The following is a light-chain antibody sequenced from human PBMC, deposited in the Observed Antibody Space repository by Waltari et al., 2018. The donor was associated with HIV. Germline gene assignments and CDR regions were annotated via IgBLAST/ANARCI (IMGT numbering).Light chain of an antibody. V-gene: IGKV1-5*03. CDR1: QSISDW. CDR2: KAS. J-gene: IGKJ3*01. Sequence: DIQMTLSPSTLSASVGDRVTITCRASQSISDWLAWYQQKPGKAPKLLIYKASSVESGVPSRFSGSGSGTEFTLSISSLQPDDFATYYCQQYNTYSFIFGPGTKVDIK. CDR3: QQYNTYSFI.